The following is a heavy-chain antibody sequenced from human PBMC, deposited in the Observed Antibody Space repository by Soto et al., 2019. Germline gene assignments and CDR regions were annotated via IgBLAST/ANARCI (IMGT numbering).Heavy chain of an antibody. V-gene: IGHV1-69*02. Sequence: QVQLVQSGAEVKKPGSSVKVSCKASGGTFSSYTISWVRQAPGQGLEWMGRIIPILGIANYAQKFQGRVTITADKSTSTADVELSSLRSKDTAVYDCASRPLYCSSTSGYVFDYWGQGTLVTVSS. CDR2: IIPILGIA. CDR3: ASRPLYCSSTSGYVFDY. CDR1: GGTFSSYT. J-gene: IGHJ4*02. D-gene: IGHD2-2*01.